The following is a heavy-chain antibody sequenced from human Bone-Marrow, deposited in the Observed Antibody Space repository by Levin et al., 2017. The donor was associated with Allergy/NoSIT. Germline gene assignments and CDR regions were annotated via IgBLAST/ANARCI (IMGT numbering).Heavy chain of an antibody. V-gene: IGHV4-59*01. J-gene: IGHJ5*02. CDR3: ARANWGVNWFDP. D-gene: IGHD7-27*01. CDR2: IYYSGST. CDR1: GGSISSYY. Sequence: SETLSLTCTVSGGSISSYYWSWIRQPPGKGLEWIGYIYYSGSTNYNPSLKSRVTISVDTSKYQFSLKLSSVTAADTAVYYCARANWGVNWFDPWGQGTLVTVSA.